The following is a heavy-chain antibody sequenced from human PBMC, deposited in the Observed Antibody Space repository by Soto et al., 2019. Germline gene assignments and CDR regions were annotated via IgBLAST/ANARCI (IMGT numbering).Heavy chain of an antibody. Sequence: EVQLVETGGGLIQPGGSPRLSCAASGFTVSSNYMSWVRQAPGKGLEWVSVIYSGGTTYYADSVKGRFTISRDNSKNTLYLQMNSLRAEDTAVYYCAREGGSGSWYFDLWGRGTLVTVSS. CDR3: AREGGSGSWYFDL. V-gene: IGHV3-53*02. J-gene: IGHJ2*01. D-gene: IGHD3-10*01. CDR1: GFTVSSNY. CDR2: IYSGGTT.